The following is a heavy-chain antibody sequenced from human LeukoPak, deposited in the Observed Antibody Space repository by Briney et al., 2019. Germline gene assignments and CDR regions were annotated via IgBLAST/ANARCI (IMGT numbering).Heavy chain of an antibody. J-gene: IGHJ5*02. V-gene: IGHV4-34*01. CDR1: GGSFSGYY. D-gene: IGHD2-15*01. CDR2: INHSGST. Sequence: SETLSLTCAVYGGSFSGYYWSWIRQPPGKGLEWIGEINHSGSTNCNPSLKSRVTISVDTSKNQFSLKLSSVTAADTAVYYCARDRDRQDIVVVVAATAFDPWGQGTLVTVSS. CDR3: ARDRDRQDIVVVVAATAFDP.